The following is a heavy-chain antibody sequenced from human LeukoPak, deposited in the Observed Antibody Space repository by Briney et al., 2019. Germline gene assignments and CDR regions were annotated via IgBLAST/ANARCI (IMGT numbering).Heavy chain of an antibody. J-gene: IGHJ1*01. CDR2: IYSGGST. CDR3: ARVVFDYSSGWYMGYFQH. D-gene: IGHD6-19*01. CDR1: GFTVSSNY. V-gene: IGHV3-53*01. Sequence: GGSLRLSCAASGFTVSSNYMSWVRQAPGKGLEWVSVIYSGGSTYYTDSVKGRFTISRDNSKNTLYLQVNSLRAEDTAVYYCARVVFDYSSGWYMGYFQHWGQGTLVTVSS.